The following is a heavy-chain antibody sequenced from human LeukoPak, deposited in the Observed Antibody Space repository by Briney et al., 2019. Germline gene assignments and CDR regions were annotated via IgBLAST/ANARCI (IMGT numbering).Heavy chain of an antibody. CDR1: GGTFSSYA. Sequence: ASVKVSCKASGGTFSSYAISWVRQAPGQGLAWMGRIIPILGIANYAQKFQGRVTITADKSTSTAYMELSSLRSEDTAVYYCARTQWFGELPHFDYWGQGTLVTVSS. CDR2: IIPILGIA. CDR3: ARTQWFGELPHFDY. V-gene: IGHV1-69*04. J-gene: IGHJ4*02. D-gene: IGHD3-10*01.